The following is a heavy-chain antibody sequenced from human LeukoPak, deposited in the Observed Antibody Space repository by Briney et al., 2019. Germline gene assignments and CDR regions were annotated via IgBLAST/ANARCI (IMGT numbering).Heavy chain of an antibody. CDR2: IYYSGST. CDR3: ARGPGYIYGYGEYYYFYAMDV. V-gene: IGHV4-39*07. J-gene: IGHJ6*02. CDR1: GGSISGSSYY. D-gene: IGHD5-18*01. Sequence: PSETLSLTCTVSGGSISGSSYYWGWIRQPPGKGLEWIGSIYYSGSTYYNPTLKSRVTISVDTSKNQFSLKVSSVTAADTAVYYCARGPGYIYGYGEYYYFYAMDVWGQGTTVTVSS.